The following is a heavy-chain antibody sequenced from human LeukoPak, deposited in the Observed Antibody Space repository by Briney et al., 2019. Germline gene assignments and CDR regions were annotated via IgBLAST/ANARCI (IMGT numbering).Heavy chain of an antibody. CDR3: ARDWRYYYDSSGNPLFDY. J-gene: IGHJ4*02. Sequence: SETLSLTCTVSGGSISSSSYYWGWIRQPPGKGLEWIGSIYYRGTTFYNPSLESRVTMSVDTSKNQFSLNLSSVTAADTAVYHCARDWRYYYDSSGNPLFDYWGQGTLVSVSS. V-gene: IGHV4-39*07. D-gene: IGHD3-22*01. CDR1: GGSISSSSYY. CDR2: IYYRGTT.